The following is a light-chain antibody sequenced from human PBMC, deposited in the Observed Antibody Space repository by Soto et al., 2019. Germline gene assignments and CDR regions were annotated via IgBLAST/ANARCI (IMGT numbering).Light chain of an antibody. CDR2: GAS. J-gene: IGKJ1*01. CDR3: QHYYNWPRT. V-gene: IGKV3-15*01. CDR1: QSVSRN. Sequence: EIVMTQSPATLSVSPGDGVTLSCRASQSVSRNFAWYQQKPGQAPRLLIFGASTRATGIPARFSGSGSGPDFTLTISSLQSEDFAVYFCQHYYNWPRTSGQGTKVDIK.